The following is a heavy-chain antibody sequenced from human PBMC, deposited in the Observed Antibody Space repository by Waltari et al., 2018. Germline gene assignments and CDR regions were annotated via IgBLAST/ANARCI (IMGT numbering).Heavy chain of an antibody. Sequence: QVRLIESGGGAVQPGGSLRLSCFASGFTFSPFGMHWVRQAPGKGLEWLTLISFDGKETYYGDSAEGRFTISRDNSRDTLYLQLDNLRVEDTAEYYCVKDNSHGGKFLDSWGPGAQVIVFS. CDR1: GFTFSPFG. J-gene: IGHJ4*02. CDR2: ISFDGKET. CDR3: VKDNSHGGKFLDS. D-gene: IGHD2-15*01. V-gene: IGHV3-30*18.